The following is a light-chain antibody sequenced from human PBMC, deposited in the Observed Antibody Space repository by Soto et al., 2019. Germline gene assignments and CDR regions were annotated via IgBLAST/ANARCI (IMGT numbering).Light chain of an antibody. V-gene: IGKV1-6*01. CDR3: HQVYSSPIT. Sequence: AIQMTQSPSSLSASVGDTVTITCRASRHISTDLGWYQQKGGEATKLLIYAASSLQRGVASWFSGGGCGSDFAIIISLLQADDFVSYYCHQVYSSPITFGQGTKVEIK. CDR1: RHISTD. CDR2: AAS. J-gene: IGKJ1*01.